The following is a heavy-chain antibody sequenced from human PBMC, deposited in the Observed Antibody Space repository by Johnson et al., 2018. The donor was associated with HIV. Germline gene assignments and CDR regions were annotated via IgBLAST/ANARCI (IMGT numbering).Heavy chain of an antibody. D-gene: IGHD5-18*01. Sequence: VQLVESGGGVVQPGRSLRLSCAASEFTFSAFGMHWVRQAPGKGLEWVAVISYDGSKKYYADSVKGRFTISRDNSKNTLYLHMNSLRAEDTAVYYCARQRGPLNSYAGLRAFDIWGQGKMVTVSS. CDR1: EFTFSAFG. CDR3: ARQRGPLNSYAGLRAFDI. CDR2: ISYDGSKK. J-gene: IGHJ3*02. V-gene: IGHV3-30*03.